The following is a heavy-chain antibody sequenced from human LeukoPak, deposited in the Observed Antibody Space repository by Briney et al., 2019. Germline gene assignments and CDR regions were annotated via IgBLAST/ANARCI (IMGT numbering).Heavy chain of an antibody. J-gene: IGHJ3*02. D-gene: IGHD1-14*01. Sequence: GQSLKISCKGYGYSFPSYSVAWVRQMRGKGLEWMGIIYPRDSDARYSPSFQGQVTISADKSINTAYLQWSGLKASDTAVYYCARHVTTASAARGFDIWGQGTMVTVSS. CDR2: IYPRDSDA. V-gene: IGHV5-51*01. CDR3: ARHVTTASAARGFDI. CDR1: GYSFPSYS.